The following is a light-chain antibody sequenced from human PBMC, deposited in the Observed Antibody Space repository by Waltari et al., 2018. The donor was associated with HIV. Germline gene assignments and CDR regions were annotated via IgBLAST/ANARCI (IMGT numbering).Light chain of an antibody. CDR1: ELGDKY. CDR3: QAWGSSTSGV. J-gene: IGLJ2*01. Sequence: SYEVTQPPSVAVSPGQTASITCSGYELGDKYTCWYQQKPGQSPLLVIYQDNKRPSGIPERFSASSSGHTATLTISWTLPMDEADYYCQAWGSSTSGVFGRGTRLTVL. CDR2: QDN. V-gene: IGLV3-1*01.